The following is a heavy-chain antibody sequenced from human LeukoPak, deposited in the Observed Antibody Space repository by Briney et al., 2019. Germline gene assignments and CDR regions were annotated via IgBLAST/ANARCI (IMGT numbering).Heavy chain of an antibody. D-gene: IGHD3-10*01. CDR3: ARSGGFGELFFDY. Sequence: SVKVSCKASGGTFSSYAISWVRQAPGQGLEWMGRIIPILGIANYAQKFQGRVTITADKSTSTAYMELSSLRSEDTAVYYCARSGGFGELFFDYWGQGTLVTVSS. V-gene: IGHV1-69*04. CDR1: GGTFSSYA. CDR2: IIPILGIA. J-gene: IGHJ4*02.